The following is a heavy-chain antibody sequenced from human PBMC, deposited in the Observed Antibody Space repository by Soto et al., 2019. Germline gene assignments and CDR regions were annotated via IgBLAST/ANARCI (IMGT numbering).Heavy chain of an antibody. CDR2: IYYSGST. V-gene: IGHV4-59*01. Sequence: PSETLSLTCTVSGGSISSYYWSWIRQPPGKGLEWIGYIYYSGSTNYNPSLKSRVTISVDTSKNQFSLKLSSVIAADTAVYYCARAGYTHWFDPWGQGTLVTVSS. J-gene: IGHJ5*02. D-gene: IGHD6-13*01. CDR3: ARAGYTHWFDP. CDR1: GGSISSYY.